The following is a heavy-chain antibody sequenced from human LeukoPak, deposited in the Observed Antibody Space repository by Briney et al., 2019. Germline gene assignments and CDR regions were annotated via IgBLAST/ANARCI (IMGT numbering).Heavy chain of an antibody. D-gene: IGHD6-13*01. CDR2: FYPSGST. CDR1: GYSISSGYY. J-gene: IGHJ4*02. CDR3: ARAAAPTYYFDY. Sequence: SETLSLTCTVSGYSISSGYYWGWIRQPPGKGLEWIGSFYPSGSTYHNPSLKSRVTTSTDTSKNQFSLKLSSVTAADTAVFYCARAAAPTYYFDYWGQGTLVTVSS. V-gene: IGHV4-38-2*02.